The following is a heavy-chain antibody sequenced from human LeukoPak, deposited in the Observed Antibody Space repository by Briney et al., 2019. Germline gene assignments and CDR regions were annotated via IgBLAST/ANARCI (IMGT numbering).Heavy chain of an antibody. V-gene: IGHV3-11*01. Sequence: GGSLRLSCAASGFTFSDYYRSWIRQAPGKGLEGVSYISSSGSTIYYADSVKGRSTSSRDNAKNSLNLQINSLRAEDTAVYYCAKDTAYDYWGQGTLVTVSS. CDR2: ISSSGSTI. D-gene: IGHD5-18*01. J-gene: IGHJ4*02. CDR1: GFTFSDYY. CDR3: AKDTAYDY.